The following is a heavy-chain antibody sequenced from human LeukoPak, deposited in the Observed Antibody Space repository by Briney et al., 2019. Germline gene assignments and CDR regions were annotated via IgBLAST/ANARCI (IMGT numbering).Heavy chain of an antibody. CDR2: ISGSGHST. D-gene: IGHD6-19*01. V-gene: IGHV3-23*01. Sequence: GGSMRLSCAASGFTFTGYAMSWVRQAPGKGLEWVSAISGSGHSTDYADSVKGRFTISRDNSKNTLYLQMNSLRAEDTAVYYCAKRGSGWYEDYYYYMDVWGKGTTVTISS. J-gene: IGHJ6*03. CDR3: AKRGSGWYEDYYYYMDV. CDR1: GFTFTGYA.